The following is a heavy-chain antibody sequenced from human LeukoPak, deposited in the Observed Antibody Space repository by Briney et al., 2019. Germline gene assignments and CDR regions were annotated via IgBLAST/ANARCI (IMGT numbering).Heavy chain of an antibody. CDR3: AREYYYDSSGYYPPHAFDI. CDR2: IDYSGST. Sequence: PSETLSLTCTVSGGSISTYYWSWIRQPPGKGLEWIGYIDYSGSTNYNPSLKSRVTISVDTSKKQFSLKLSSVTAADTAVYYCAREYYYDSSGYYPPHAFDIWGQGTMVTVSP. D-gene: IGHD3-22*01. J-gene: IGHJ3*02. CDR1: GGSISTYY. V-gene: IGHV4-59*01.